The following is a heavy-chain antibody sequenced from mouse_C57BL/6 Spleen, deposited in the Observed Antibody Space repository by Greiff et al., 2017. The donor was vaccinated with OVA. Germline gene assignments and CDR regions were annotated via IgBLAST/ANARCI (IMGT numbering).Heavy chain of an antibody. CDR1: GFTFSSYA. J-gene: IGHJ4*01. D-gene: IGHD5-1*01. V-gene: IGHV5-4*03. Sequence: EVKLVESGGGLVKPGGSLKLSCAASGFTFSSYAMSWVRQTPEKRLEWVATISDGGSYTYYPDHVQGRFTISRDNAKNNLYLQMSHLKSEDTAMYYCARGGSPNYYAMDYWGQGTSVTVSS. CDR3: ARGGSPNYYAMDY. CDR2: ISDGGSYT.